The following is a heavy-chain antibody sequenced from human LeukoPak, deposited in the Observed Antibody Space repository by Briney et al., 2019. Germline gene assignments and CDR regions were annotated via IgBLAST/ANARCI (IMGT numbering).Heavy chain of an antibody. V-gene: IGHV3-48*01. CDR3: ARDSGSYPTLDY. CDR2: LSGRSNSI. J-gene: IGHJ4*02. D-gene: IGHD1-26*01. CDR1: GFTFTTYG. Sequence: PGGSLRLSCAASGFTFTTYGMNWLRQAPGKGLEWVSYLSGRSNSIYYAESVKGRFTISRDNAKNSLYLQMNSLRAEDTAVYYCARDSGSYPTLDYWGQGTLVTVSS.